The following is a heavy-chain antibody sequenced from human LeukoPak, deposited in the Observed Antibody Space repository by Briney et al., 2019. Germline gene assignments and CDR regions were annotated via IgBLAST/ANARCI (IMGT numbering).Heavy chain of an antibody. D-gene: IGHD5-24*01. Sequence: SETLSLTCTVSGDSISGSSYYWGWIRQPPGKGLEWIGNIYYGGSTYYNPSLKSRVSISVDTSNNQFSLKVSSVTAADTAVYYCASADGYKIDYWGQGTLVTISS. CDR3: ASADGYKIDY. CDR2: IYYGGST. V-gene: IGHV4-39*01. CDR1: GDSISGSSYY. J-gene: IGHJ4*02.